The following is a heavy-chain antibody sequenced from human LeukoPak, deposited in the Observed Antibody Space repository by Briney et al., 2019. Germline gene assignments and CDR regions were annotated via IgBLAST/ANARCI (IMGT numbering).Heavy chain of an antibody. D-gene: IGHD3-9*01. V-gene: IGHV3-7*01. CDR2: IKPDGSEK. Sequence: GGSLRLSCAVSGFTFSSYWMSWVRQAPGKGLEWVANIKPDGSEKYNADSVKGRFTISRDNTENSLYLQMNSLRAEDTAVYYCVRDLSYFDYWGQGTLVIVSS. J-gene: IGHJ4*02. CDR3: VRDLSYFDY. CDR1: GFTFSSYW.